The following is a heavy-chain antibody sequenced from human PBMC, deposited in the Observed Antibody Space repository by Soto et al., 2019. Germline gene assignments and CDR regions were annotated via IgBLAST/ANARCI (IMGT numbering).Heavy chain of an antibody. V-gene: IGHV4-31*02. Sequence: QVQLQESGPGLVKPSQILSLTCTVSGGSISSSEYYWSWIRHHPGKGLEWIGYISSNRRAYYNSSLKSRVTISLDTSENQFSLKLNAVTAADTAVYYCATGNKVTTGRFDYWGQGTLVTVSS. CDR2: ISSNRRA. D-gene: IGHD4-17*01. CDR1: GGSISSSEYY. J-gene: IGHJ4*02. CDR3: ATGNKVTTGRFDY.